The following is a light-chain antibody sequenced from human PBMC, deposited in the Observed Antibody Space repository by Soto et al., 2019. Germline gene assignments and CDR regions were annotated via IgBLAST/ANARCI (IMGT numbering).Light chain of an antibody. CDR2: KAS. CDR3: QQYNSYPWT. Sequence: DIQMTQSPSTLSASVGDRVTITCRASQSIRSWLAWYQQKPGKAPKLLIYKASTLESGVPSRFSGSGSGTEFTLTISSLQPDDFATYYCQQYNSYPWTFGQGTKVVIK. V-gene: IGKV1-5*03. J-gene: IGKJ1*01. CDR1: QSIRSW.